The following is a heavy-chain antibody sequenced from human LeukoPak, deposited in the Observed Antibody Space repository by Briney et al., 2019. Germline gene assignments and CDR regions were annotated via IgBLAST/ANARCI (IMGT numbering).Heavy chain of an antibody. J-gene: IGHJ4*02. CDR3: ARVGIYGDYNRYFDY. CDR1: GFSFSSYN. CDR2: ITTSSSYT. Sequence: GGSLRLSCEAFGFSFSSYNMDWVRQTPGKGLEWISSITTSSSYTFYADSVKGRFTISRDNARNSLYLQMNSLRAEDTALYYCARVGIYGDYNRYFDYWGQGTLVTVSS. V-gene: IGHV3-21*04. D-gene: IGHD4-17*01.